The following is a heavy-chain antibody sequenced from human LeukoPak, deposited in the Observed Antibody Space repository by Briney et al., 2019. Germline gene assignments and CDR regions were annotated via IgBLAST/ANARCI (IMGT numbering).Heavy chain of an antibody. CDR1: GFTFSSHW. CDR3: ARGSSGLPFDY. V-gene: IGHV3-74*01. CDR2: INSAGSST. J-gene: IGHJ4*02. D-gene: IGHD3-22*01. Sequence: GGSLRLSCAASGFTFSSHWMNWVRQAPGKGLRWVSRINSAGSSTNYADSVKARFTISSDNPKNTLYLQMNSLRADDTAVYYCARGSSGLPFDYWGQATLVTVCS.